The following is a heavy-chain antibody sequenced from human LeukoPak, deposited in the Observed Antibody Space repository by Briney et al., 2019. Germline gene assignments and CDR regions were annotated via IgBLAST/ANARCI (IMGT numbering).Heavy chain of an antibody. Sequence: GGSLRLSCAPPGFTSSSYSMIWVRQAPGKGLEWVSSINSSGGSTYYADSVKGRFTISRDNAKNSLYLQMNSLRAEDTAVYYCAELGITMIGGVWGKGTTVTISS. D-gene: IGHD3-10*02. CDR3: AELGITMIGGV. CDR2: INSSGGST. CDR1: GFTSSSYS. J-gene: IGHJ6*04. V-gene: IGHV3-21*01.